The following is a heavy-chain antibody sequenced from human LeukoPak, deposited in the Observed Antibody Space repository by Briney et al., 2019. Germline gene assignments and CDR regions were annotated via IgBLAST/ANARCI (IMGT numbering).Heavy chain of an antibody. D-gene: IGHD2/OR15-2a*01. V-gene: IGHV3-74*01. CDR1: GNYW. Sequence: GGSLRLSCAASGNYWMHWVRQAPGKGLVWVSHINSDGSWTSYADSVKGRFTISKDNAKNTVYLQMNSLGAEDTAVYYCVSFYETYWGRGTLVTVSS. J-gene: IGHJ4*02. CDR2: INSDGSWT. CDR3: VSFYETY.